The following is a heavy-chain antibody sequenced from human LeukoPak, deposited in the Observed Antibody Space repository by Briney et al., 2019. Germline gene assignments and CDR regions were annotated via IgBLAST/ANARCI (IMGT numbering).Heavy chain of an antibody. CDR2: ISDTGGST. V-gene: IGHV3-23*01. D-gene: IGHD1-26*01. J-gene: IGHJ4*02. Sequence: GGSLRLSCAASGFTFSNYAMSWVRQAPGKGLEWVSGISDTGGSTYYADSVKGRFTISRDNAKNSLYLQMNNLRAEDTAVYYYARAPVGATKLIDFWGQGTLVTVSS. CDR3: ARAPVGATKLIDF. CDR1: GFTFSNYA.